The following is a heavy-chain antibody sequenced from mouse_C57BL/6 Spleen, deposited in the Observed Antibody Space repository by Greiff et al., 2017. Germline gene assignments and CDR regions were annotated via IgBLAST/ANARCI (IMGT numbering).Heavy chain of an antibody. J-gene: IGHJ3*01. CDR1: GYTFTSYW. V-gene: IGHV1-52*01. Sequence: QVQLKQPGAELVRPGSSVKLSCKASGYTFTSYWMHWVKQRPIQGLEWIGNIDPSDSETHYNQKFKDKATLTVDKSSSTAYMQLSSLTSEDSAVYYCATITTKGFAYWGQGTLVTVSA. CDR2: IDPSDSET. D-gene: IGHD1-1*01. CDR3: ATITTKGFAY.